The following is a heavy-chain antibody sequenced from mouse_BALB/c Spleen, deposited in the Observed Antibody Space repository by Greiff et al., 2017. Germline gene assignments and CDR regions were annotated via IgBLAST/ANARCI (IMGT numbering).Heavy chain of an antibody. CDR1: GFTFSDYY. CDR3: AREMITGFAY. Sequence: EVKLVESGGGLVKPGGSLKLSCAASGFTFSDYYMSWVRQTPEKRLEWVATISDGGSYTYYPDSVKGRFTISRDNAKNNLYLQMSSLKSEDTAMYYCAREMITGFAYWGQGTLVTVSA. V-gene: IGHV5-4*02. J-gene: IGHJ3*01. CDR2: ISDGGSYT. D-gene: IGHD2-4*01.